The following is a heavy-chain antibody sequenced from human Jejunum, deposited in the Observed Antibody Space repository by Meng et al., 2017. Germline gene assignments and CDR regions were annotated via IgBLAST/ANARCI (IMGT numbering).Heavy chain of an antibody. CDR1: GYSISNGYY. J-gene: IGHJ4*02. D-gene: IGHD2-8*01. Sequence: SETLSLTCVVSGYSISNGYYWGWIRQPPGKGLEWIGSIYHTGSTYYNPSLQSRLTISVDTSKNQFSLRLNSVTAADTAVYYCGRDNGKIDNWGQGTLVTVSS. CDR3: GRDNGKIDN. V-gene: IGHV4-38-2*02. CDR2: IYHTGST.